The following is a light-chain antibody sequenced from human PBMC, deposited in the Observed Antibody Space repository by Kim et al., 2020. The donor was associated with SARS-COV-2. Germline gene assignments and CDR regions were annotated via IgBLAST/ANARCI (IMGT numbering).Light chain of an antibody. Sequence: FATVGARVTITCRASQSISNWLAWNRQKPGKAPKPRIYRASSLESGVPSRFSGRGSGTEFTLTISSLQPDDFATYFCQQYENYPHTFGQGTKLEI. CDR2: RAS. CDR1: QSISNW. CDR3: QQYENYPHT. J-gene: IGKJ2*01. V-gene: IGKV1-5*03.